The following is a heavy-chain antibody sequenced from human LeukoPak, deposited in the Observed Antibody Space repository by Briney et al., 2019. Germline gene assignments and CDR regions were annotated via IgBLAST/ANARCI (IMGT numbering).Heavy chain of an antibody. CDR3: AKDFFDRAYYDFWSGYSRFDY. Sequence: GGSLRLSCAASGFTFSSYGINWVRQAPGKGLEWISYISSSSSTIYYADSVKGRFTISRDNSKNTLYLQMNSLRAEDTAVYYCAKDFFDRAYYDFWSGYSRFDYWGQGTLVTVSS. CDR1: GFTFSSYG. D-gene: IGHD3-3*01. J-gene: IGHJ4*02. CDR2: ISSSSSTI. V-gene: IGHV3-48*01.